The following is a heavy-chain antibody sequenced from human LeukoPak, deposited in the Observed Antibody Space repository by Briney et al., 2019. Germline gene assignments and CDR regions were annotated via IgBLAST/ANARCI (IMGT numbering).Heavy chain of an antibody. J-gene: IGHJ4*02. D-gene: IGHD3-22*01. V-gene: IGHV1-18*01. CDR2: ISAYNGNT. Sequence: ASVKVSCKASGYTFTSFGITWVRQAPGQGLEWMGWISAYNGNTNYAQKLQGRVTMTTDTSTSTAYLEPRSLTSDDTAVYYCARDGTPYYYDSSGEYPFDYWGQGTLVTVSS. CDR1: GYTFTSFG. CDR3: ARDGTPYYYDSSGEYPFDY.